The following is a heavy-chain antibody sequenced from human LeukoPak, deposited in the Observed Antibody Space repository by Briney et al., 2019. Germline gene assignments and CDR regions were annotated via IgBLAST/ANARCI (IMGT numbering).Heavy chain of an antibody. CDR1: GYSFSDFY. D-gene: IGHD6-13*01. CDR2: ISAYNGNT. Sequence: ASVRVSCQVSGYSFSDFYLNWVRQAPGQGLEWMGWISAYNGNTNYAQKLQGRVTMTTDTSTSTAYMELRSLRSDDTAVYYCARDQIAAGLNWFDPWGQGTLVTVSS. V-gene: IGHV1-18*04. CDR3: ARDQIAAGLNWFDP. J-gene: IGHJ5*02.